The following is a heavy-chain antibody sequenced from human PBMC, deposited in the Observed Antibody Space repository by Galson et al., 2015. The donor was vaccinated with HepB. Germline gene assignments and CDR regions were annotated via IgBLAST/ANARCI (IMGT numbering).Heavy chain of an antibody. Sequence: SLRLSCAASGFTFSSYSMNWVRQAPGKGLEWVSSISSSSSYKYYADSVKGRFTISRDNAKNSLYLQMNSLRVEDTAVYYCARDPYDSSGYPTWGQGTLVTVSS. CDR1: GFTFSSYS. D-gene: IGHD3-22*01. CDR3: ARDPYDSSGYPT. CDR2: ISSSSSYK. J-gene: IGHJ5*02. V-gene: IGHV3-21*01.